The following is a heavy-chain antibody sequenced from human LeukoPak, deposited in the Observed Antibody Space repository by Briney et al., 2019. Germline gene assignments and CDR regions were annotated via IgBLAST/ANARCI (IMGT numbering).Heavy chain of an antibody. CDR1: GYTFTSYG. D-gene: IGHD3-22*01. CDR3: AVGGLYYDSSGYYFTFDY. CDR2: IIPIFGTA. V-gene: IGHV1-69*05. Sequence: SVKVSCKASGYTFTSYGISWVRQAPGQGLEWMGGIIPIFGTANYAQKFQGGVTITTDESTSTAYMELSSLRSEDTAVYYCAVGGLYYDSSGYYFTFDYWGQGTLVTVSS. J-gene: IGHJ4*02.